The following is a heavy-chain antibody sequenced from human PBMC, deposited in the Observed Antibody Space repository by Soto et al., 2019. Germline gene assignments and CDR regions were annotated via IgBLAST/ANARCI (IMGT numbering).Heavy chain of an antibody. V-gene: IGHV1-2*04. J-gene: IGHJ4*02. D-gene: IGHD4-17*01. Sequence: ASVKVSRKASGYTFTGYYMHWVRQAPGQGLEWMGWINPNSGGTNYAQKFQGWVTMTRDTSISTAYMELSRLRSDDTAVYYCATQRDYGDYGAFDYWGQGTLVTVSS. CDR3: ATQRDYGDYGAFDY. CDR2: INPNSGGT. CDR1: GYTFTGYY.